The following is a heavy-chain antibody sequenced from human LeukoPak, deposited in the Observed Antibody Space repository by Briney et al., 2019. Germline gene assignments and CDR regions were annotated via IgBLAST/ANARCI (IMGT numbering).Heavy chain of an antibody. CDR3: ARVPGYSGYDLGDY. Sequence: GASVKVSCKASGYTFTSYDINWVRQATGQGLEWMGWMNPNSGNTGYAQKFQGRVTMTRNTSISTAYMELSSLRSEDTAVYYCARVPGYSGYDLGDYWGQGTLVTVSS. V-gene: IGHV1-8*01. CDR1: GYTFTSYD. J-gene: IGHJ4*02. CDR2: MNPNSGNT. D-gene: IGHD5-12*01.